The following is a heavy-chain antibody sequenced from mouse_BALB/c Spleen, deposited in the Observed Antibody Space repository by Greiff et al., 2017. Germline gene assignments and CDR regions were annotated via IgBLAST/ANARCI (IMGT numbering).Heavy chain of an antibody. J-gene: IGHJ4*01. V-gene: IGHV1-9*01. D-gene: IGHD2-3*01. CDR1: GYTFSSYW. Sequence: QVQLKESGAELMKPGASVKISCKATGYTFSSYWIEWVKQRPGHGLEWIGEILPGSGSTNYNEKFKGKATFTADTSSNTAYMQLSSLTSEDSAVYYCASGWLLPYAMDYWGQGTSVTVSS. CDR3: ASGWLLPYAMDY. CDR2: ILPGSGST.